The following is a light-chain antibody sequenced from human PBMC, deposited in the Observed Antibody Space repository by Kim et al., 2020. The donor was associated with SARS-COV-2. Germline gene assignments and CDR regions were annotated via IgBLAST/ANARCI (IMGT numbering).Light chain of an antibody. V-gene: IGLV9-49*01. CDR1: KVYGNYK. J-gene: IGLJ3*02. CDR3: GADHGSGSNFVWV. Sequence: ELTQPPSASASRGATVKLTCTLSKVYGNYKGDWYQQRPGKGPRFVMRVGTGGIVGSKGDGIPDRFSVLGSGLNRYLTINNIQEEDESDYHCGADHGSGSNFVWVFGGGTQLTVL. CDR2: VGTGGIVG.